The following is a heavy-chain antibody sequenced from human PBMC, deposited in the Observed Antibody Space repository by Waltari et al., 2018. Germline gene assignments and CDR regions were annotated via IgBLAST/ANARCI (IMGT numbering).Heavy chain of an antibody. Sequence: QVQLQESGPGLVKPSETLSLTCSVSGDSIHNYYWNWIRQPPGKELEWIGYIAYNGRTNYNPSLKSRVTISVDTSKTQFSLKLRSVTAADTAVYYCARSYDFWSGYPLDHWGQGTLVTVSS. CDR3: ARSYDFWSGYPLDH. D-gene: IGHD3-3*01. CDR2: IAYNGRT. CDR1: GDSIHNYY. V-gene: IGHV4-59*01. J-gene: IGHJ4*02.